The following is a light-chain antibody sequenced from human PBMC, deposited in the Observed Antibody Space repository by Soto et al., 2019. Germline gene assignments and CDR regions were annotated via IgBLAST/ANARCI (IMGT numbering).Light chain of an antibody. CDR2: DAT. J-gene: IGKJ4*01. CDR1: QSVSNK. Sequence: EIVMTQSPATLSVSPGETATLSCRASQSVSNKLVWYQQKPGQPPRLLIYDATTRATCIPARFSGSGSGTEFSLIISSLQCEDFAVYYCEQHYEWVTFGGGSKVEI. V-gene: IGKV3-15*01. CDR3: EQHYEWVT.